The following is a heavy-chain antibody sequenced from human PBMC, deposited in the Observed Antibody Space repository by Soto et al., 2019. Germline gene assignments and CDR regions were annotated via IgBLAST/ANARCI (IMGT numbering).Heavy chain of an antibody. CDR2: IGTAGDT. J-gene: IGHJ6*03. V-gene: IGHV3-13*01. CDR3: ARGPAPLSYYMDV. CDR1: GFTFSSYD. Sequence: GGSLRLSCAASGFTFSSYDMHWVRQATGKGLEWVSAIGTAGDTYYPGSVKGRFTISRENAKNSLYLQMNSLRAGDTAVYYCARGPAPLSYYMDVWGKGTTVTVSS. D-gene: IGHD2-2*01.